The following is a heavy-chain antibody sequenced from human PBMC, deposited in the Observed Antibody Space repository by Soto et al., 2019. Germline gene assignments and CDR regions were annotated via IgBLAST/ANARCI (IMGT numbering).Heavy chain of an antibody. Sequence: GGSLRLSCAASGFTFSSYGMHWVRQAPGKGLEWVAVISYDGSNKYYADSVKGRFTISRDNSKNTLYLQMNSLRAEDTAVYYCAPTLYGGNSGVDYWGQGTLVTVS. CDR2: ISYDGSNK. CDR3: APTLYGGNSGVDY. CDR1: GFTFSSYG. J-gene: IGHJ4*02. V-gene: IGHV3-30*03. D-gene: IGHD2-21*02.